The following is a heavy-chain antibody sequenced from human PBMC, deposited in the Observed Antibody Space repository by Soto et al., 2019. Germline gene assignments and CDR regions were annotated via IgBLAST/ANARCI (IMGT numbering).Heavy chain of an antibody. D-gene: IGHD2-2*01. CDR2: INPNSGGT. V-gene: IGHV1-2*04. J-gene: IGHJ6*02. CDR1: GYTFTGYY. Sequence: ASVKVSCKASGYTFTGYYMHWVRQAPGQGLEWMGWINPNSGGTNYAQKFQGWVTMTRDTSISTAYMELRRLRSEDTAEYYCARESGCPSPSSYWNASYYYGMDFWGQGTTVTVSS. CDR3: ARESGCPSPSSYWNASYYYGMDF.